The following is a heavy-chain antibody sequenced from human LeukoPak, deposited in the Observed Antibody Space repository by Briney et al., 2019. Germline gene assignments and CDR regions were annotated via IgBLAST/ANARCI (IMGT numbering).Heavy chain of an antibody. D-gene: IGHD3-3*01. CDR2: INGDGST. CDR3: TKDIGSGLLEY. V-gene: IGHV3-43*02. CDR1: GFNFGSNS. Sequence: GGSLRLTCAASGFNFGSNSMHWARQVPGKGLEWLSLINGDGSTNYAASVHGRFTVSRHNRKNSLYLQLSRLRPEDTALNYHTKDIGSGLLEYSGQGTLVTVSS. J-gene: IGHJ4*02.